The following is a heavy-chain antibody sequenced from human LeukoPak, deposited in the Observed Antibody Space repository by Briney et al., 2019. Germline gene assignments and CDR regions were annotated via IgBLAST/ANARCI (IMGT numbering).Heavy chain of an antibody. CDR1: GFTFSTYS. J-gene: IGHJ3*02. V-gene: IGHV3-21*01. Sequence: GGSLRLSCAASGFTFSTYSMNWVRQAPGKGLEWVSSISSSSSYIYYADSVKGRFTISRDNAKDTLSLQMNSLRPDDTAVYYCAKDQNDYGDQDAFDIWGQGTMVTVSS. CDR3: AKDQNDYGDQDAFDI. D-gene: IGHD4-17*01. CDR2: ISSSSSYI.